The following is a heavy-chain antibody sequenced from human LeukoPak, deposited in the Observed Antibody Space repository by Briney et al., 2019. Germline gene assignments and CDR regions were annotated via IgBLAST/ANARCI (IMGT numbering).Heavy chain of an antibody. CDR1: GGSITSYY. Sequence: PSETLSLTCTVSGGSITSYYWSWIRQPPGKGLEWIGYIYYSGSTNYNPSLKSRVTISVDTSKNQFSLKLSSVTAADTAVYYCARTDWGSGGAFDIWGQGTMVTVSS. D-gene: IGHD7-27*01. CDR2: IYYSGST. J-gene: IGHJ3*02. V-gene: IGHV4-59*01. CDR3: ARTDWGSGGAFDI.